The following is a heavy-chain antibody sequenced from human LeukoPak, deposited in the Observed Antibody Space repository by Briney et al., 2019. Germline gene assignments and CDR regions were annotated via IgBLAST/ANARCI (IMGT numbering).Heavy chain of an antibody. D-gene: IGHD3-22*01. CDR2: IYYSGST. CDR1: GGSISSGDYY. Sequence: PSETLSLTCTVSGGSISSGDYYWSWIRQPPGKGLEWIGYIYYSGSTYYNPSLKSRATISVDTSKNQFSLKLSSVTAADTAVYYCARGGYQRWFDPWGQGTLVTVSS. V-gene: IGHV4-30-4*01. CDR3: ARGGYQRWFDP. J-gene: IGHJ5*02.